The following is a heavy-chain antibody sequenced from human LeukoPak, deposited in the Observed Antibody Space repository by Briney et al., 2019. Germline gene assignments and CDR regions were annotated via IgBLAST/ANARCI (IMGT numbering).Heavy chain of an antibody. V-gene: IGHV3-33*01. Sequence: GMSLRLSCAASGFIFNKFGMHWVRQAPGKGLEWVAIIWYDGSNKYYADSVKGRFTVSRDDSKNTLYLQMNSLRAEDTAVYYCARVGSGDFNFDYWGQGTLVTVSS. D-gene: IGHD4-17*01. CDR1: GFIFNKFG. CDR3: ARVGSGDFNFDY. CDR2: IWYDGSNK. J-gene: IGHJ4*02.